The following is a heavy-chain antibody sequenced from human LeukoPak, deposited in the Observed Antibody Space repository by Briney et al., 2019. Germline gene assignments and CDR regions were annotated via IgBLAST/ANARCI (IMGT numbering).Heavy chain of an antibody. J-gene: IGHJ3*01. CDR2: MTGSGADI. Sequence: GGSLRLSCVASGLDFRNYAMAWVRQAPGKGLEWVSVMTGSGADIRYADSVKGRFTISRDNSANTLYLQMNSLSADDTAVYYCGKDPNGDYVGAFDFWGQGTMVSVYS. CDR3: GKDPNGDYVGAFDF. V-gene: IGHV3-23*01. CDR1: GLDFRNYA. D-gene: IGHD4-17*01.